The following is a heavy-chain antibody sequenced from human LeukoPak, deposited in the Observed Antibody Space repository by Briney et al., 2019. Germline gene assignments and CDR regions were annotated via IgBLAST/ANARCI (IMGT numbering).Heavy chain of an antibody. J-gene: IGHJ3*02. D-gene: IGHD3-3*01. Sequence: ASVKVSCKASGYTFTSYDINWVRQATGQGLEWMGWMNPNSGNTGYAQKFQGRVTMTRNTSISTAYMELSSLRSEDTAVYYCAIQTYYDFWSGYSDAFDIWGQGTMVTVSS. V-gene: IGHV1-8*01. CDR1: GYTFTSYD. CDR3: AIQTYYDFWSGYSDAFDI. CDR2: MNPNSGNT.